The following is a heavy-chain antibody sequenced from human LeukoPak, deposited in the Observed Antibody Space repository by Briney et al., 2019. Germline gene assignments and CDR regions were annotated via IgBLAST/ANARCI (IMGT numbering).Heavy chain of an antibody. D-gene: IGHD2-2*01. CDR1: GGSISSYY. V-gene: IGHV4-59*08. CDR2: IYYSGST. CDR3: ARGGVPAAKSFDY. Sequence: SETLSLTCTVSGGSISSYYWSWIRQPPGKGLEWIGYIYYSGSTNYNPSLKSRVTISVDTSKNQFSLKLSSVTAADTAVYYCARGGVPAAKSFDYWGQGTLVTVSS. J-gene: IGHJ4*02.